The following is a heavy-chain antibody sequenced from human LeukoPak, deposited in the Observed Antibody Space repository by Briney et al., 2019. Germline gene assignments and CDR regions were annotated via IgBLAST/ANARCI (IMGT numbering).Heavy chain of an antibody. V-gene: IGHV4-59*01. CDR1: GGSIDSYY. CDR2: IYYSGST. CDR3: ARVESTSCFDY. J-gene: IGHJ4*02. D-gene: IGHD2-2*01. Sequence: SETLSLTCTVSGGSIDSYYWSWIRQPPGKGLEWIGYIYYSGSTNYNPSLKSRVTISEDTSKNQFSLKLSSVTAADTAVYYCARVESTSCFDYWGQGTLVTVSS.